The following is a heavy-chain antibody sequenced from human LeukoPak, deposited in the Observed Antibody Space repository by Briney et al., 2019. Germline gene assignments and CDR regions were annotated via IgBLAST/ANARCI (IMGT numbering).Heavy chain of an antibody. J-gene: IGHJ6*03. Sequence: SETLSLTCTVSGGSISSSSYYWGWIRQPPGKGLEWIGSIYYSGSTYYNPSLKSRVTISVDTSKNQFPLKLSSVTAADTAVYYCAISTGGDGSSWYTEYYYYYYMDVWGKGTTVTISS. V-gene: IGHV4-39*01. D-gene: IGHD6-13*01. CDR1: GGSISSSSYY. CDR2: IYYSGST. CDR3: AISTGGDGSSWYTEYYYYYYMDV.